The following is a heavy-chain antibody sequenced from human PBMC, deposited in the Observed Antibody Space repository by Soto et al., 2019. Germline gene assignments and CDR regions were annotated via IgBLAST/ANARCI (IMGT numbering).Heavy chain of an antibody. J-gene: IGHJ5*02. D-gene: IGHD1-7*01. CDR3: ARDIRGRTNYFDP. CDR2: IWYDGSKK. CDR1: GFRFATYG. Sequence: ESVGGVVQPGRSLRLSCAGTGFRFATYGLHWVRQAPGKGLEWVAVIWYDGSKKYYADSVKGRFTISRDDSRSALYLQMNSLRAEDTAVYYCARDIRGRTNYFDPWGEGTLVTVSS. V-gene: IGHV3-33*01.